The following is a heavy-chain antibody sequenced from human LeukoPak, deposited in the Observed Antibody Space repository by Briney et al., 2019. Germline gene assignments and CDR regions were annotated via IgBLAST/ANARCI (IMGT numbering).Heavy chain of an antibody. Sequence: SETLSLTCTVSGGSISSYYWNWLRQPPGKGLEWIGHIYNSGSTNYNPSLKSRVTISVDTSKNQFSLKLSSVIAADTAVYYCARDGSGRYFNWFDPWGQGALVTVSS. V-gene: IGHV4-59*01. D-gene: IGHD1-26*01. CDR3: ARDGSGRYFNWFDP. CDR2: IYNSGST. J-gene: IGHJ5*02. CDR1: GGSISSYY.